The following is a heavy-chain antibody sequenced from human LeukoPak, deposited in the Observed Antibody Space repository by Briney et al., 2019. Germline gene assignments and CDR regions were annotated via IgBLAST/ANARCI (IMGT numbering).Heavy chain of an antibody. J-gene: IGHJ4*02. CDR1: GFTFSSYA. Sequence: AGGSLRLSCAASGFTFSSYAMHWVRQAPGKGLEWVAVISYDGSKKYYADSVKGRFTISRDNSKNTLYLQVNSLRAEDTAVYYCARGVRELGTFDYWGQGTLVTVSS. CDR3: ARGVRELGTFDY. V-gene: IGHV3-30*04. CDR2: ISYDGSKK. D-gene: IGHD1-26*01.